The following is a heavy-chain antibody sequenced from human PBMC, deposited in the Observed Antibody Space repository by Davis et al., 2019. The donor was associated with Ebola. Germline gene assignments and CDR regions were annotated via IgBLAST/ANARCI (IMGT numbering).Heavy chain of an antibody. CDR3: ARQNRIAARPNYYYYGMDV. V-gene: IGHV1-18*01. D-gene: IGHD6-6*01. CDR1: GYTFTSYG. J-gene: IGHJ6*02. CDR2: ISAYNGNT. Sequence: ASVKVSCKASGYTFTSYGISWVRQAPGQGLEWMGWISAYNGNTNYAQKLQGRVTMTTDTSTSTAYMELRSLRSDDTAVYYCARQNRIAARPNYYYYGMDVWGQGTTVTVSS.